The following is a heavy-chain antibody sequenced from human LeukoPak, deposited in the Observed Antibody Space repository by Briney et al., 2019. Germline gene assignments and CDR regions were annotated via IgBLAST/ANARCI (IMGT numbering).Heavy chain of an antibody. CDR3: ARLRNFDY. CDR2: INHSGST. CDR1: GGSISSYY. Sequence: SETLSLTCTVSGGSISSYYWSWIRQPPGKGLEWIGEINHSGSTNYNLSLKSRVTISVDTSKNQFSLKLSSVTAADTAVYYCARLRNFDYWGQGTLVTVSS. J-gene: IGHJ4*02. V-gene: IGHV4-34*01.